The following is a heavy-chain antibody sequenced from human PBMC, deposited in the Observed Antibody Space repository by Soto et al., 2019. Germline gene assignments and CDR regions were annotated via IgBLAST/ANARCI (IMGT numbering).Heavy chain of an antibody. CDR3: ARVSGSSGYYPYYYYYYGMDV. CDR2: INHSGST. D-gene: IGHD3-22*01. CDR1: GGSFSGYY. V-gene: IGHV4-34*01. J-gene: IGHJ6*02. Sequence: KPSETLSLTCAVYGGSFSGYYWSWIRQPPGKGLEWIGEINHSGSTNYNPSLKSRVTIAVDTSKNQFSLKLSSVTAADTAVYYCARVSGSSGYYPYYYYYYGMDVWGQGTTVTVSS.